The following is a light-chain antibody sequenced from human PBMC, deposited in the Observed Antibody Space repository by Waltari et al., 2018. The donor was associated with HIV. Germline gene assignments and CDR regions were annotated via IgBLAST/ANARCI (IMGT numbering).Light chain of an antibody. CDR2: AAT. J-gene: IGKJ2*01. CDR3: QQSYSTPPYT. CDR1: QNIQNY. V-gene: IGKV1-39*01. Sequence: DIQMTQSPSALSASLGKRVIITVRSSQNIQNYVNWYQQKPGKAPKVLIYAATNVQSGVPSRFSGSRSGTEFTHSVASLEREDAATYFWQQSYSTPPYTFGQGTKVQI.